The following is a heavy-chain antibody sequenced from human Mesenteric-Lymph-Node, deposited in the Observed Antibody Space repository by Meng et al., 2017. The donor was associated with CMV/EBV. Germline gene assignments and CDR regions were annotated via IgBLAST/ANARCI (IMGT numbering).Heavy chain of an antibody. CDR2: ISGSGGST. D-gene: IGHD3-22*01. Sequence: GESLKISCAASGFTFSSYAMKWVRQAPGKGLEWVSSISGSGGSTYYADSVKGRFTISRDNSKNTLYLQMNSLRAEDTAVYYCARDSYYYDSSGYWGYWGQGTLVTVSS. V-gene: IGHV3-23*01. CDR1: GFTFSSYA. J-gene: IGHJ4*02. CDR3: ARDSYYYDSSGYWGY.